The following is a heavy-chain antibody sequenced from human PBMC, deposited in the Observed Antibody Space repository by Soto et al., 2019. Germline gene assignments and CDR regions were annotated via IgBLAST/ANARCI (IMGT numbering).Heavy chain of an antibody. CDR2: IYVTGAV. V-gene: IGHV4-31*03. CDR1: GAALNSGNYY. Sequence: SETLSLTCSVSGAALNSGNYYWSWIRQVPGKGLEWIGHIYVTGAVDYNPSLRDRITISQDTSERQFSLNLRLVTAADTAVYYCARLRIATNNYKWFDPWGQGALATVSS. D-gene: IGHD2-21*01. CDR3: ARLRIATNNYKWFDP. J-gene: IGHJ5*02.